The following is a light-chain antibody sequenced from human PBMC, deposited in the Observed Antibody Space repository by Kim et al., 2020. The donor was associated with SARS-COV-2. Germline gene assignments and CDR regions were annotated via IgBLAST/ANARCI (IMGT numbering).Light chain of an antibody. Sequence: QSALTQPASVSGSPGQSITITCTGTSSDVGAYNYVSWYQQHPGKAPKLMISGVGNRPSGVSDRFSGSKSGNTASLTISGLQAEDEADYYCSSYRRSSALVFGSGTKVTVL. J-gene: IGLJ1*01. CDR3: SSYRRSSALV. CDR1: SSDVGAYNY. V-gene: IGLV2-14*03. CDR2: GVG.